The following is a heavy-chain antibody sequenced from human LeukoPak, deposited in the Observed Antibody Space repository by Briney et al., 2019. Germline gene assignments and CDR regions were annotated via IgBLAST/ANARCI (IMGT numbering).Heavy chain of an antibody. Sequence: SETLSLTCAVYGGSFSGYYWSWIRQPPGKGLEWIGEINHSGSTNYNPSLKSRVTISVDTSKNQFSLKLSSVTAADTAVYYCARGACIAAAGRSRNWFDPWGQGTLVTVSS. D-gene: IGHD6-13*01. CDR1: GGSFSGYY. CDR3: ARGACIAAAGRSRNWFDP. CDR2: INHSGST. V-gene: IGHV4-34*01. J-gene: IGHJ5*02.